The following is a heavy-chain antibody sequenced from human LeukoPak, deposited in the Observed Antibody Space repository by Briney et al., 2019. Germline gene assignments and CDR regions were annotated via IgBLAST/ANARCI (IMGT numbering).Heavy chain of an antibody. CDR3: ASNFDSSGYYGMDY. D-gene: IGHD3-22*01. CDR1: GFTFSTYS. J-gene: IGHJ4*02. CDR2: ISSTSSYI. Sequence: GGSLRLSCAASGFTFSTYSMNWVRQAPGKGLEWVSSISSTSSYIYYADSVKGRFTISRDNAKNSLYLQMSSLRAEDTAVYFCASNFDSSGYYGMDYWGQGSLVTVSS. V-gene: IGHV3-21*01.